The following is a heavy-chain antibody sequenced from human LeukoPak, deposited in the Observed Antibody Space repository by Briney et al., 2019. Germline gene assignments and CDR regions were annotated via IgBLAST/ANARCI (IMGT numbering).Heavy chain of an antibody. CDR2: ISSSSSYI. Sequence: PGGSLRLSCAASGFAFSSYSMNWVRQAPGKGLEWVSSISSSSSYIYYADSVKGRFTISRDNAKNSLYLQMNSLRAEDTAVYYCARGTIFGVVISNWFDPWGQGTLVTVSS. V-gene: IGHV3-21*01. D-gene: IGHD3-3*01. J-gene: IGHJ5*02. CDR3: ARGTIFGVVISNWFDP. CDR1: GFAFSSYS.